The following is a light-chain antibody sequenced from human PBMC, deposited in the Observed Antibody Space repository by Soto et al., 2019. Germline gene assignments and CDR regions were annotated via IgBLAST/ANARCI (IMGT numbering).Light chain of an antibody. CDR1: QNINNY. CDR2: DAS. CDR3: QQYENLPT. V-gene: IGKV1-33*01. Sequence: DIQMTQSPSSLSASVGDRVTMRCQASQNINNYLNWYQQKPGRAPKLLIYDASNLEAGVPSRFRGSGSGTDFTFTISRLQPEDIATYYCQQYENLPTFGQGTRLEIK. J-gene: IGKJ5*01.